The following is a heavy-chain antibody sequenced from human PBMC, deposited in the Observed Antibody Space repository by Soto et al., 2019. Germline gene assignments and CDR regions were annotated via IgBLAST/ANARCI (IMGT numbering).Heavy chain of an antibody. CDR3: ARAVRVAVAGTSYYFDY. J-gene: IGHJ4*02. D-gene: IGHD6-19*01. Sequence: GASVKVSCEASGYTFTGYYMHWVRQAPGQGLEWMGWMNPNSGNTGYAQKFQGRVTMTRNTSISTAYMELSSLRSEDTAVYYCARAVRVAVAGTSYYFDYWGQGTLVTVSS. V-gene: IGHV1-8*02. CDR1: GYTFTGYY. CDR2: MNPNSGNT.